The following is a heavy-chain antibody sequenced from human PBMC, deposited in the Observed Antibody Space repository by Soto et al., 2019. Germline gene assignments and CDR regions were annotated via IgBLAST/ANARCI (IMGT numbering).Heavy chain of an antibody. CDR3: ARRNCVWDAFDI. J-gene: IGHJ3*02. V-gene: IGHV3-13*04. D-gene: IGHD1-7*01. Sequence: EVQLVGSGGGLVQPGGSLRLSCAASGFTFSSYDMHWVRQAPGEGLEWVSAIGTAGDTYYPGSVKGRCTISRENAKNSLSLQMNSLRAGDTAVYYCARRNCVWDAFDIWGQGTMVTVSS. CDR2: IGTAGDT. CDR1: GFTFSSYD.